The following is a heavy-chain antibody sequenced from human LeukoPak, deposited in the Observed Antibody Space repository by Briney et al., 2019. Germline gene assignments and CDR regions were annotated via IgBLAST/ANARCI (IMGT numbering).Heavy chain of an antibody. J-gene: IGHJ6*02. CDR3: ARDLVRATYYYYGMDV. V-gene: IGHV3-33*01. Sequence: PGVSLRLSCAASGFTFSSYGMHWVRQAPGKGLEWVAVIWYDGSNKYYADSVKGRFTISRDNSKNTLYLQMNSLRAEDTAVYYCARDLVRATYYYYGMDVWGQGTTVTVSS. CDR2: IWYDGSNK. CDR1: GFTFSSYG. D-gene: IGHD3-9*01.